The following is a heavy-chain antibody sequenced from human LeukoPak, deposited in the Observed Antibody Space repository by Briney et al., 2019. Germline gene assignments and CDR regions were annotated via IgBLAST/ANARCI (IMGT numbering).Heavy chain of an antibody. D-gene: IGHD3-22*01. J-gene: IGHJ6*02. CDR1: GYSFTSYW. Sequence: GESLKISCKGSGYSFTSYWIGWVRQMPGKGLEWMGIIYPGDSDTRYSPSFQGQVTISADKSISTAYLQWSSLKASDTAMYYCARLDYYDSSGYGYYYYGMDVWGQGTTVTVSS. CDR3: ARLDYYDSSGYGYYYYGMDV. V-gene: IGHV5-51*01. CDR2: IYPGDSDT.